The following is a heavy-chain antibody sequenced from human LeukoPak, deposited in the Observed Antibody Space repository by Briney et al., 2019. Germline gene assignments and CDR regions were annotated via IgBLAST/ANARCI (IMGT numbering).Heavy chain of an antibody. V-gene: IGHV5-10-1*01. D-gene: IGHD6-19*01. CDR3: ARHHEEAGSLDY. CDR2: IDPSDSYT. CDR1: GYSFTSYW. J-gene: IGHJ4*02. Sequence: GESLKISCKGSGYSFTSYWISWVRQMPGKGLEWMGRIDPSDSYTNYSPSFQGYVTISADKSISTAYLQWSSLKASDTAMYYCARHHEEAGSLDYWGQGTLVTVSS.